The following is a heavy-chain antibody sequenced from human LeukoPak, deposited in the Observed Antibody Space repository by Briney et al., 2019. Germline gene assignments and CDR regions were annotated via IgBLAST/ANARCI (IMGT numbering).Heavy chain of an antibody. D-gene: IGHD6-13*01. CDR2: INHSGST. Sequence: SETLSLTCAVYGGSFSGYYWSWIRQPPGKGLEWIGEINHSGSTNYNPSLKSRVTISVDTSKNQFPLKLSSVTAADTAVYYCARYSSSWSPRGFDPWGQGTLVTVSS. V-gene: IGHV4-34*01. J-gene: IGHJ5*02. CDR3: ARYSSSWSPRGFDP. CDR1: GGSFSGYY.